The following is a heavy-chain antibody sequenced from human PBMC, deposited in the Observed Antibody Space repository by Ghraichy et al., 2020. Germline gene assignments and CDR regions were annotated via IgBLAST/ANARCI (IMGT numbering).Heavy chain of an antibody. Sequence: ASVKVSCKASGYTFTSYDINWVRQATGQGLEWMGWMDPKSGNTGYEQRFQGRVTMTRNTSISTAYMELSSLRSEDTPVYYCARAPQVASNWFDPWGQGTLVTVSS. CDR3: ARAPQVASNWFDP. D-gene: IGHD2-15*01. V-gene: IGHV1-8*01. CDR2: MDPKSGNT. J-gene: IGHJ5*02. CDR1: GYTFTSYD.